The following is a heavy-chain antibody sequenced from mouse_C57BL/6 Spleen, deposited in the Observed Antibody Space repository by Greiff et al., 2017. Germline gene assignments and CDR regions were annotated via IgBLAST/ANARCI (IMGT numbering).Heavy chain of an antibody. CDR2: IHPDSGST. J-gene: IGHJ2*01. CDR1: GYTFTSYW. Sequence: VQVVQSGAELVKPGASVKLSCKASGYTFTSYWMHWVKQRPGQGLEWIGMIHPDSGSTNYNEKFKGKATLTVVKSSSTAYMQLSSLTSDDAAFYYGARNYGTSYYFDYWGQGTTLTVSS. V-gene: IGHV1-64*01. D-gene: IGHD1-1*01. CDR3: ARNYGTSYYFDY.